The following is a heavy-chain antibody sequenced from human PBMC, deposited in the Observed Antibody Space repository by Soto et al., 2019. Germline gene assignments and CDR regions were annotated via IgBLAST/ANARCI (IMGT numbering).Heavy chain of an antibody. V-gene: IGHV4-61*08. CDR2: IYYSGAT. CDR1: GGSISSGDYY. Sequence: SETLSLTCTVSGGSISSGDYYWSWIRQPPGKGLEWIGYIYYSGATNYNPSLRSRVTMSADTSKNKFSLNLSPVTAADTAIYYCARAMGDWGTYYYYYGLDVWGQGTTVTVSS. J-gene: IGHJ6*02. CDR3: ARAMGDWGTYYYYYGLDV. D-gene: IGHD3-16*01.